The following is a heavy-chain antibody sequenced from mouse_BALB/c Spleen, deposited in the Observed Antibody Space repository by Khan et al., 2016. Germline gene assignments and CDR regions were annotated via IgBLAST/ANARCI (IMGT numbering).Heavy chain of an antibody. CDR3: ARKGDRYYARDY. V-gene: IGHV9-1*02. CDR2: INTYTGEP. D-gene: IGHD2-14*01. CDR1: GYTFTNYG. J-gene: IGHJ4*01. Sequence: QIQLVQSGPELKKPGETVKISCKASGYTFTNYGMNWVKQAPGKGLKWMGWINTYTGEPTYADDFKGRFAFSLETSASTAYLQINNLKNGDMATYFCARKGDRYYARDYWGQGTSVTVSS.